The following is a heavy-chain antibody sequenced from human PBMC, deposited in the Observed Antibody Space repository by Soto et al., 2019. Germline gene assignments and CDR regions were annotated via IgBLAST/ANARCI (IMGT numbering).Heavy chain of an antibody. Sequence: SETLSLTCAVYGGSFSGYYWSWIRQPPGKGLEWIGEINYRGSTNYNPSLKSRVTLTVDTSKNQFSLRLSSVTAADTAVYYCARHGHWAPFDDWGQGTLVTVSS. V-gene: IGHV4-34*01. J-gene: IGHJ4*02. D-gene: IGHD3-16*01. CDR3: ARHGHWAPFDD. CDR2: INYRGST. CDR1: GGSFSGYY.